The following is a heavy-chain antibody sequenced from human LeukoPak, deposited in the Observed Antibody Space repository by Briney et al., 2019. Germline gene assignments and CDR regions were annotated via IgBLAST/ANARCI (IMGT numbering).Heavy chain of an antibody. CDR1: GFTFTSSA. J-gene: IGHJ4*02. CDR3: ATTRVTTTRLDY. CDR2: IVVGSGNT. Sequence: TSVKVSCKASGFTFTSSAVQWVRQARGQRLEWIGWIVVGSGNTNYAQKFQERVTITRDMSTSTAYMELSSLRSEDTAVYYCATTRVTTTRLDYWGQGTLVTVSS. D-gene: IGHD5-12*01. V-gene: IGHV1-58*01.